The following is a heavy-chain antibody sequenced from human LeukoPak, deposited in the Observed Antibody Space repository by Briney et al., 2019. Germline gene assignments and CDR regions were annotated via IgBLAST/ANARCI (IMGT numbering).Heavy chain of an antibody. Sequence: PGGSLRLSCAASGFTFSSYGMHWVRQAPGKGLEWVAVISYDGSNKYYADSVKGRFTISRDNSKNTLYLQMNSLRAEDTAVYYCAKVSRLYYDILTGPLGAYYFDYWGQGTLVTVSS. CDR2: ISYDGSNK. V-gene: IGHV3-30*18. J-gene: IGHJ4*02. CDR1: GFTFSSYG. CDR3: AKVSRLYYDILTGPLGAYYFDY. D-gene: IGHD3-9*01.